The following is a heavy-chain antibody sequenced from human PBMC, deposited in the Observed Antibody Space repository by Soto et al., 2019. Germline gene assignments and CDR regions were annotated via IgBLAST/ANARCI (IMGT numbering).Heavy chain of an antibody. Sequence: GGSLRLSCTASGFTFGDYAMSWVRQAPGKGLEWVGFIRSKAYGGTTEYAASVKGRFTISRDDSKSIAYLQMNSLKTEDTAVYYCTRDDYGSREKSPGDWYFDLWGRGTLVTVS. CDR1: GFTFGDYA. J-gene: IGHJ2*01. CDR2: IRSKAYGGTT. D-gene: IGHD4-17*01. CDR3: TRDDYGSREKSPGDWYFDL. V-gene: IGHV3-49*04.